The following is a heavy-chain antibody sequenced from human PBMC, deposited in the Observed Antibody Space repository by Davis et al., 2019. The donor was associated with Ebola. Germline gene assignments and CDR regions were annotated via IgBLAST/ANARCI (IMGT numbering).Heavy chain of an antibody. CDR2: IIPIFGTA. D-gene: IGHD2-2*01. Sequence: SVKVSCKASGGTFSSYAISWVRQAPGQGLEWMGGIIPIFGTANYAQKFQGRVTITADESTSTAYMELSSLRSEDTAVYYCARGAGYCSSTSCYLDYWGQGTLVTVSS. V-gene: IGHV1-69*13. CDR1: GGTFSSYA. CDR3: ARGAGYCSSTSCYLDY. J-gene: IGHJ4*02.